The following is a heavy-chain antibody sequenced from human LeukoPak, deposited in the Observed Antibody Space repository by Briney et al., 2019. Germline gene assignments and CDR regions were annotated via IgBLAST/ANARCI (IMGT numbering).Heavy chain of an antibody. Sequence: GGSLRLSCAASGFTLSSSGMHWVRQAPGRGLEWVAFARYDGSIKYYADYVKGRFTISRDNAKNSLYLQMNSLRAEDTAVYYCAREDDYGDPGVDYWGQGTLVTVSS. CDR2: ARYDGSIK. CDR3: AREDDYGDPGVDY. CDR1: GFTLSSSG. D-gene: IGHD4-17*01. J-gene: IGHJ4*02. V-gene: IGHV3-30*02.